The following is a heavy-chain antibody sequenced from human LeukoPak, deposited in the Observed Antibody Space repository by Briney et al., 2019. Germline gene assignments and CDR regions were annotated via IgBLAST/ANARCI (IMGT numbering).Heavy chain of an antibody. Sequence: GGSLRLSCAASGFTFSTYEMNWVRQAPGKGLEWVAYISSSGVTTYYADSVKGRFTISRDNSKNSLYLQMNSLRTEDTALYYCAKGALGWLVAFDIWGQGTMVTVSS. CDR1: GFTFSTYE. J-gene: IGHJ3*02. V-gene: IGHV3-48*03. D-gene: IGHD6-19*01. CDR2: ISSSGVTT. CDR3: AKGALGWLVAFDI.